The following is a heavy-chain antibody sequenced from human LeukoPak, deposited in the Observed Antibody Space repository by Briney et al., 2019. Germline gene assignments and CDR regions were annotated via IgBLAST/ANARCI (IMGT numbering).Heavy chain of an antibody. J-gene: IGHJ6*02. CDR2: INHSGST. CDR3: ARESKVVPAAISYYYYYGMDV. V-gene: IGHV4-34*01. D-gene: IGHD2-2*01. CDR1: GGSFSGYY. Sequence: SETLSLTCAVYGGSFSGYYWSWIRQPPGKELEWIGEINHSGSTNYNPSLKSRVTISVDTSKNQFSLKLSSVTAADTAVYYCARESKVVPAAISYYYYYGMDVWGQGTTVTVSS.